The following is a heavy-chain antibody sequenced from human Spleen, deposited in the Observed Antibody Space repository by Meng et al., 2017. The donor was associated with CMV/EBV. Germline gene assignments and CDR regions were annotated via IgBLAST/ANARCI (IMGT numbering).Heavy chain of an antibody. V-gene: IGHV3-66*02. Sequence: GESLKISCAASGFTVSNNYMSWVRQAPGKGLEWASVIYSGGRTFYAESVKGRFTISRDNSKNTLYLQMDSLRHEDTAFYHCVKEGIRDEWPRDFDYWGQGLLVTVSS. CDR3: VKEGIRDEWPRDFDY. CDR1: GFTVSNNY. J-gene: IGHJ4*02. D-gene: IGHD2-21*01. CDR2: IYSGGRT.